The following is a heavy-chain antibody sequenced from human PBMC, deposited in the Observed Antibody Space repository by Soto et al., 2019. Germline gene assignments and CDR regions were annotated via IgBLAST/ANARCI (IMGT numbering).Heavy chain of an antibody. V-gene: IGHV4-30-2*01. CDR3: ARAQWLVLDY. CDR2: IYHSGSN. J-gene: IGHJ4*02. D-gene: IGHD6-19*01. CDR1: GGSISSGCYS. Sequence: QLQLQESGSGLVKPSQTLSLTCTVSGGSISSGCYSWSWIRQPPGKGLEWIGYIYHSGSNYYNPSLKSRVTISLDRSKNHFSLKLSSVSAADTAVYYCARAQWLVLDYWGQGTLVTVSS.